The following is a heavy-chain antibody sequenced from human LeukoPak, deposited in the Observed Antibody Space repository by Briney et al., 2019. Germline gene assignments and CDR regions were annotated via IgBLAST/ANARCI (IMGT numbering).Heavy chain of an antibody. V-gene: IGHV4-4*07. CDR3: AREGDSSSWFNWFDP. CDR2: IYTSGST. D-gene: IGHD6-13*01. CDR1: GGSISSYY. Sequence: SETLSLTCTVSGGSISSYYWSWIRQPAGKGLEWIARIYTSGSTNYNPSLKSRVTMSVDTSKNQFSLKLSSVTAADTAVYYCAREGDSSSWFNWFDPWGQGTLVTVSS. J-gene: IGHJ5*02.